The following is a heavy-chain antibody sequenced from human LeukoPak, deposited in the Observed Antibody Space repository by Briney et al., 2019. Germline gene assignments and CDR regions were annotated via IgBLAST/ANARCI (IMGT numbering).Heavy chain of an antibody. V-gene: IGHV3-33*01. Sequence: GGSLRLSCAASGFTFSNYGIHWVRQAPGKGLEWVAIIWYDGSNKYYADSVKGRFTISRDNSKNTLYLQMNSLRAEDTAVYYCARDYYYGSGSYSDSWGQGTLVTVSS. CDR3: ARDYYYGSGSYSDS. CDR1: GFTFSNYG. J-gene: IGHJ4*02. CDR2: IWYDGSNK. D-gene: IGHD3-10*01.